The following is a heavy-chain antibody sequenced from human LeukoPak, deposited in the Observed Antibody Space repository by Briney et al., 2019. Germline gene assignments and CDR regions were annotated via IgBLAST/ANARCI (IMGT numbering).Heavy chain of an antibody. V-gene: IGHV3-30*18. D-gene: IGHD3-10*01. Sequence: PGKSLRLSRAASGFTFSNYGMHWVRQAPGKGLEWVAVISSDGSNTYYADSVKGRFTISRDNSKNTLFLQMNSLRAEDTAVYYCAKDGLWLGDLTYFDYWGQGTLVTVSS. CDR2: ISSDGSNT. CDR3: AKDGLWLGDLTYFDY. J-gene: IGHJ4*02. CDR1: GFTFSNYG.